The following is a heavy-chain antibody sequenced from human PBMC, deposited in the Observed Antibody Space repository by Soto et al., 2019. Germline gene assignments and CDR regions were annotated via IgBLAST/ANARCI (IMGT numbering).Heavy chain of an antibody. D-gene: IGHD3-22*01. CDR3: TTDGSYYYDSSGYYRTGDAFDI. J-gene: IGHJ3*02. V-gene: IGHV3-15*01. CDR1: GFTFSDHF. Sequence: EVQLVESGGGLVQPGGSLRLSCAASGFTFSDHFMDWVRQAPGKGLEWVGRIKSKTDGGTTDYAAPVKGRFTISRDDSKNTLYLQMNSLKTEDTAVYYCTTDGSYYYDSSGYYRTGDAFDIWGQGTMVTVSS. CDR2: IKSKTDGGTT.